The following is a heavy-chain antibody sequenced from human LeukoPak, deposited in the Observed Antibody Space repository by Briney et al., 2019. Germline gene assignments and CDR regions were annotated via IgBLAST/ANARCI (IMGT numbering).Heavy chain of an antibody. Sequence: ASVKVSCKASGYTFTSYAMHWVRQAPGQRLEWMGWISAYNGNTNYAQKLQGRVTITTDTSTSTAYMELRSLRSDDTAVYYCARSDCSSTSCYDAFDIWGQGTMVTVSS. CDR1: GYTFTSYA. V-gene: IGHV1-18*01. D-gene: IGHD2-2*01. CDR2: ISAYNGNT. CDR3: ARSDCSSTSCYDAFDI. J-gene: IGHJ3*02.